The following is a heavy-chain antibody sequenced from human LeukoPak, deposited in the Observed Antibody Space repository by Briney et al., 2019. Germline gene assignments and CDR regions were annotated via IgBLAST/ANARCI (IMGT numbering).Heavy chain of an antibody. CDR1: GFTFSSYE. CDR2: ISSSGSTI. V-gene: IGHV3-48*03. J-gene: IGHJ6*02. D-gene: IGHD1-7*01. Sequence: GGSLRLSCAASGFTFSSYEMNWVRQAPGKGLEWVSYISSSGSTIYYADSVKGRFTISRDNAKNSLYLQMNSLRAEDTAVYYCAREKTGTWVFSYYYGMDVWGPGTTVTVSS. CDR3: AREKTGTWVFSYYYGMDV.